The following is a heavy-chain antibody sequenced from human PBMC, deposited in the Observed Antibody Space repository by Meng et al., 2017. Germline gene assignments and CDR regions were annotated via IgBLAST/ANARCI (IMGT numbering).Heavy chain of an antibody. CDR3: ASLPMATIGGY. D-gene: IGHD5-24*01. J-gene: IGHJ4*02. CDR1: GYSFTSYW. Sequence: GGSLRLSCKGSGYSFTSYWIGWVRQMPGKGLEWMGGIIPIFGTANYAQKFQGRVTITTDESTSTAYMELSSLRSEDTAVYYCASLPMATIGGYWGQGTLVTVSS. V-gene: IGHV1-69*05. CDR2: IIPIFGTA.